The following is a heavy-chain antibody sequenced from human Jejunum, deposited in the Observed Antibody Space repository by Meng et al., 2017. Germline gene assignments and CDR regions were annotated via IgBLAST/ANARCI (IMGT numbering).Heavy chain of an antibody. D-gene: IGHD2-8*01. Sequence: QVQLRGAGPGLVKPWGTLSLTCAVSGDSISSSYWWRWVRQSPGKGLEWIGEIYHSGTTNYNPSLKSRVTLSVDKSKNQFSLNLSSVTAADTAVYFCARDFEALNGVWGQGTLVTVSS. CDR1: GDSISSSYW. V-gene: IGHV4-4*02. CDR3: ARDFEALNGV. CDR2: IYHSGTT. J-gene: IGHJ1*01.